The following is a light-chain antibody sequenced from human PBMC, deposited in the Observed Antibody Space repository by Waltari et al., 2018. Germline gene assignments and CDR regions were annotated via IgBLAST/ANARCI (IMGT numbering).Light chain of an antibody. Sequence: QSVLTQPPSGSGTPGQRVTISCSGSSSNIGSNSVSWYQQLPGTAPRLLIYRNNQRPAGVPDRFSGSKSGTSAALAISGLRSDDEADYYCAAWDDTLSGVVFGGGTKLTVL. CDR2: RNN. CDR1: SSNIGSNS. CDR3: AAWDDTLSGVV. J-gene: IGLJ2*01. V-gene: IGLV1-47*01.